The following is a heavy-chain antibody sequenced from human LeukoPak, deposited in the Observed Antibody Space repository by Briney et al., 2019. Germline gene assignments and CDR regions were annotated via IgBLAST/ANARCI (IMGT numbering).Heavy chain of an antibody. CDR3: ARDRGKLRYFDL. Sequence: GGSLRFSCAASGFAFNTQAMHWVRQAPGKGLEWLAVMSLDGSSIYYADSVKGRFTISRDNSKNTLYLQMSSLRVEDTAVYYCARDRGKLRYFDLWGQGTLLTVSS. J-gene: IGHJ4*02. CDR2: MSLDGSSI. CDR1: GFAFNTQA. V-gene: IGHV3-30*15. D-gene: IGHD3-9*01.